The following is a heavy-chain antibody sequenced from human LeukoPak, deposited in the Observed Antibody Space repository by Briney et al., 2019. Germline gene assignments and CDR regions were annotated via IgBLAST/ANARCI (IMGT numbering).Heavy chain of an antibody. J-gene: IGHJ4*02. CDR3: ARTLGWASSRYPFDG. CDR2: IYYSGCT. CDR1: GGSISSSSYY. D-gene: IGHD3-16*02. Sequence: SETLSLTCTVSGGSISSSSYYWGWIRQPPGKGLEWIGSIYYSGCTYYNPSLKSRVTISVDTSKNQFSLKLSSVTAADTAVYYCARTLGWASSRYPFDGWGQGTLVTVSS. V-gene: IGHV4-39*07.